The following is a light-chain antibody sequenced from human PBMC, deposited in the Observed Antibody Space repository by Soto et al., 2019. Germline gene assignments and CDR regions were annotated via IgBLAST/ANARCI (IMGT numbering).Light chain of an antibody. CDR2: DVT. CDR3: CSYAGSDTGV. V-gene: IGLV2-11*01. J-gene: IGLJ3*02. Sequence: QSALTQPRSVSGSPGQSVTISCTGTSSDVGAYNYVSWNQQHPGKVPKLLIYDVTRRPSGVPDRFSGSKSGNTASLTISGLQAEDEADYYCCSYAGSDTGVFGGGTKLTVL. CDR1: SSDVGAYNY.